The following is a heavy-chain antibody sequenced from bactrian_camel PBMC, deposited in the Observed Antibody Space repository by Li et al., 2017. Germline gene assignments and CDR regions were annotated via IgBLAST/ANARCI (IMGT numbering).Heavy chain of an antibody. CDR1: GFTFSSNW. CDR2: VNSGVGST. CDR3: AKGDMLWGVYEYTD. V-gene: IGHV3S1*01. D-gene: IGHD5*01. J-gene: IGHJ4*01. Sequence: QVQLVESGGGLVQPGGSLRLSCAASGFTFSSNWMHWVRQAPGKGLEWVSAVNSGVGSTYYADSVKGRFTISRDNAKNTLYLQLNSLKTEDTAMYYCAKGDMLWGVYEYTDWGQGTQVTVS.